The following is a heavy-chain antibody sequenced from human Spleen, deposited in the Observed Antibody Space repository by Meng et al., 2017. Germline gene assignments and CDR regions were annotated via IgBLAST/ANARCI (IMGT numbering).Heavy chain of an antibody. J-gene: IGHJ4*02. CDR2: ISWNSGAI. Sequence: SLKISCAASGFIFDDYAIHWVRQLPGKGLEWVSGISWNSGAIGYADSVKGRFTISRDNAKNSLYLQMNSLRAEDTAVYYCARGSVGATKSRPLVDYWGQGTLVTVSS. V-gene: IGHV3-9*01. CDR3: ARGSVGATKSRPLVDY. D-gene: IGHD1-26*01. CDR1: GFIFDDYA.